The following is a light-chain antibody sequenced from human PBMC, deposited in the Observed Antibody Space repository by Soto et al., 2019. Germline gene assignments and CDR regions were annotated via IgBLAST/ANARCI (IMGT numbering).Light chain of an antibody. CDR2: FAS. Sequence: DIQMTQSSSLSASVGDRVIIPCRASQNINSYLNWYQRKPGKAPKLLIYFASVLQSGVPSRFRGSESGKVFTLTITRLQLEDFAIYYGQQSNSAPGPFAKGTKV. J-gene: IGKJ1*01. V-gene: IGKV1-39*01. CDR1: QNINSY. CDR3: QQSNSAPGP.